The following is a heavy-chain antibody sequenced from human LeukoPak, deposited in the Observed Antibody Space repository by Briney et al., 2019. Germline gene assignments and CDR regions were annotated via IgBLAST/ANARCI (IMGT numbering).Heavy chain of an antibody. V-gene: IGHV1-24*01. Sequence: WASVKVSCKVSGYTLTELSMHWVRQAPGKGLEWMGGFDPEDGETIYAQKFQGRVTMTTDTSTSTAYMELRSLRSDDTAVYYCARTVNSNYDYWGQGTLVTVSS. CDR2: FDPEDGET. CDR3: ARTVNSNYDY. CDR1: GYTLTELS. D-gene: IGHD1-1*01. J-gene: IGHJ4*02.